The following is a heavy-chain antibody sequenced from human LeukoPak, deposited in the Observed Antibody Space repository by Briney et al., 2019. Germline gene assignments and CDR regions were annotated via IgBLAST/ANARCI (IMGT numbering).Heavy chain of an antibody. D-gene: IGHD6-6*01. CDR3: TTDRAITVRPLFDF. J-gene: IGHJ4*02. V-gene: IGHV3-15*01. Sequence: PGGSLRLSCAASGFTFAKAWMGWVRQTPEKGLEWVARSKSITDGGTTDYAAPVKGRFIVSRDGSKNTVYLQMNSLRTEDTAVYYCTTDRAITVRPLFDFWGQGTLVTVSS. CDR1: GFTFAKAW. CDR2: SKSITDGGTT.